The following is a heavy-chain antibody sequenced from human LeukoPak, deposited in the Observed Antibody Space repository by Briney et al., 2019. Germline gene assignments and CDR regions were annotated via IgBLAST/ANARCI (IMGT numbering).Heavy chain of an antibody. Sequence: GGSLRLSCAASGFTFSGYSMNWVRQAPGKGLEWVSSISSSSSYKYYEDSVKGRFTISRDNAKNSLYLQMNSLRAEDTAVYYCARASSNLPDYWGQGTLVTVSS. J-gene: IGHJ4*02. CDR2: ISSSSSYK. V-gene: IGHV3-21*01. D-gene: IGHD4-11*01. CDR3: ARASSNLPDY. CDR1: GFTFSGYS.